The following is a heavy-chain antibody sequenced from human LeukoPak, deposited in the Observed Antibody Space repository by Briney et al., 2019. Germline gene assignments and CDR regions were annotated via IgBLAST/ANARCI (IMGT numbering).Heavy chain of an antibody. V-gene: IGHV3-48*03. J-gene: IGHJ6*03. Sequence: QPGGSLRLSCAGSGFTFSSYEMNWVRQAPGKGLEWVSYISSSGSTRYYADSVKGRFTVSRDNAKNSLYLQMNSLRGEDTAVYYCARDGYSGSYYRLYYFFMDVWGKGTTVTVSS. CDR1: GFTFSSYE. CDR3: ARDGYSGSYYRLYYFFMDV. CDR2: ISSSGSTR. D-gene: IGHD1-26*01.